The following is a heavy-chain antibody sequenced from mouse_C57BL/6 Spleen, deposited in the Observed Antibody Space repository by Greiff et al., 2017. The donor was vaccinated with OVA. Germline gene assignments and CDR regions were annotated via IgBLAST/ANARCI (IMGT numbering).Heavy chain of an antibody. CDR1: GYTFTSYW. Sequence: QVQLQQPGAELVQPGASVKLSCKASGYTFTSYWMHWVKQRPGQGLEWIGMIHPNSGSTNYNEKFKSKATLTVDKSSSTAYMQLSSLTSEDSAVYYCAREGGTRDFDYWGQGTTLTVSS. D-gene: IGHD4-1*01. CDR3: AREGGTRDFDY. V-gene: IGHV1-64*01. CDR2: IHPNSGST. J-gene: IGHJ2*01.